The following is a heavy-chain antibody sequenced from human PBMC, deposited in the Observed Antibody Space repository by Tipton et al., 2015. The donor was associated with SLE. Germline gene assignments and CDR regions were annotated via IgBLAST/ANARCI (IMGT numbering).Heavy chain of an antibody. CDR2: ISGSGGST. Sequence: SLRLSCVVSGLMFRSHGTHWVRQAPGKGLEWVSGISGSGGSTYYADSVKGRFTISRDNSKNTLYLQMNSLRAEDTAVYYCAKRHSSSRRPVDYWGQGTLVTVSS. J-gene: IGHJ4*02. CDR1: GLMFRSHG. CDR3: AKRHSSSRRPVDY. V-gene: IGHV3-23*01. D-gene: IGHD6-6*01.